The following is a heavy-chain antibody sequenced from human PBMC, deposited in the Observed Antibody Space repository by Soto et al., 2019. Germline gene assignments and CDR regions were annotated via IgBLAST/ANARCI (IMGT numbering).Heavy chain of an antibody. Sequence: GGPLRLSCAASGFTFSSYAMHWVRQAPGKGLEWVAVISYDGSNKYYADSVKGRFTISRDNSKNTLYLQMNSLRAEDTAVYYCAREDSSGYYYEGPFDYWGQGTLVTVSS. J-gene: IGHJ4*02. D-gene: IGHD3-22*01. CDR1: GFTFSSYA. V-gene: IGHV3-30-3*01. CDR2: ISYDGSNK. CDR3: AREDSSGYYYEGPFDY.